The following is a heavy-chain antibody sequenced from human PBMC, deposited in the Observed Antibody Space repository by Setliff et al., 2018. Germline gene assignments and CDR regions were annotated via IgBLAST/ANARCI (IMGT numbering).Heavy chain of an antibody. Sequence: ASVKVSCKASGYTFSESIVSWVRQAPGQGLEWVGRIIPFFGTANSAQKFQGRVTITAGESATTAYMELNSLRAEDTAVYYCARDSGFVVGVAATRGSFDIWGQGTMVTVS. CDR3: ARDSGFVVGVAATRGSFDI. CDR2: IIPFFGTA. D-gene: IGHD2-15*01. V-gene: IGHV1-69*13. CDR1: GYTFSESI. J-gene: IGHJ3*02.